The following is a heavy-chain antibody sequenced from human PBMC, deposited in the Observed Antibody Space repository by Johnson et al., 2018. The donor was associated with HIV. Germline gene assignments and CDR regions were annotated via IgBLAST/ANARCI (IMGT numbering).Heavy chain of an antibody. D-gene: IGHD3-22*01. CDR3: AKNHFDSSALEAFDI. J-gene: IGHJ3*02. V-gene: IGHV3-66*02. CDR1: GFTFDDYG. Sequence: VQLVESGGSVVRRGGSLRLSCTAPGFTFDDYGMSWVRQVPGKGLGWGSVLYRGGRTYYADSVKGRFPISRDHSENTLYLQMNSLRPEDTAVYFCAKNHFDSSALEAFDIWGQGTMVTVSS. CDR2: LYRGGRT.